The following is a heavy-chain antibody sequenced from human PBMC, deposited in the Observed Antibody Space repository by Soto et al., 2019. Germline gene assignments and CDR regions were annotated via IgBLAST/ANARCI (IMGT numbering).Heavy chain of an antibody. CDR3: AKIVGHGIVVVVAATVFDY. Sequence: GGSLRLSCAASGFTFSSYAMSWVRQAPGKGLEWVSAISGSGGSTYYADSVKGRFTISRDNSKNTLYLQMNSLRAEDTAVYYCAKIVGHGIVVVVAATVFDYWGQGTLVTVSS. CDR1: GFTFSSYA. V-gene: IGHV3-23*01. J-gene: IGHJ4*02. CDR2: ISGSGGST. D-gene: IGHD2-15*01.